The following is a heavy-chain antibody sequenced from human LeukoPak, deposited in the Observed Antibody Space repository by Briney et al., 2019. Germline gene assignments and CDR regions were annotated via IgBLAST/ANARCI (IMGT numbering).Heavy chain of an antibody. CDR2: IHPSGST. J-gene: IGHJ4*02. D-gene: IGHD5-24*01. V-gene: IGHV4-34*01. CDR1: GGSFSGYF. Sequence: PSETLSLTCDFYGGSFSGYFWSWTRQPPRRGLEWIGEIHPSGSTNCNPSFESRVTISADTSKSQFSLKLNSVTAADTAMYYCARGADAYKGGVDWGQGTLVTVSS. CDR3: ARGADAYKGGVD.